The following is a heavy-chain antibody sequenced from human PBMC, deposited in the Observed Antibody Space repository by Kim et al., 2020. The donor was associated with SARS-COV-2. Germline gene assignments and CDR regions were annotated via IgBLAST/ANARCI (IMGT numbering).Heavy chain of an antibody. D-gene: IGHD6-19*01. CDR3: ARDLYSQRYNSAPRYYYYGMDV. CDR1: GYTFTSYG. Sequence: ASVKVSCKASGYTFTSYGISWVRQAPGQGLEWMGWISAYNGNTNYAQKLQGRVTMTTDTSTSTAYMELRSLRSDDTAVYYCARDLYSQRYNSAPRYYYYGMDVWGQGTTVTVSS. V-gene: IGHV1-18*01. J-gene: IGHJ6*02. CDR2: ISAYNGNT.